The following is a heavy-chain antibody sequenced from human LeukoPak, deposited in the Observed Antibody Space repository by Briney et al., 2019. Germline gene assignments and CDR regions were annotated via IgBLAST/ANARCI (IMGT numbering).Heavy chain of an antibody. CDR1: GYIFTTYG. CDR3: AILSDGAYCGGDCFYLDY. Sequence: SVKVSCKASGYIFTTYGISWVRQAPGQGLEWMGGIIPMLDITNYAQKFQGRVTISADKSTGTAYMQLSSLRSEDTAVYYCAILSDGAYCGGDCFYLDYWGQGTPVTVSS. J-gene: IGHJ4*02. V-gene: IGHV1-69*10. D-gene: IGHD2-21*02. CDR2: IIPMLDIT.